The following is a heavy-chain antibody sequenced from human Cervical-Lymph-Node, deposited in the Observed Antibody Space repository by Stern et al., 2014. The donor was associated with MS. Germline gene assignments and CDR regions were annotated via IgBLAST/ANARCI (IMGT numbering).Heavy chain of an antibody. CDR3: THSLHGDYYDAFDT. J-gene: IGHJ3*02. CDR2: IYWDDEK. V-gene: IGHV2-5*02. Sequence: QVTLRESGPTLVKATQPLTLTCTFSGFALRNSGVSVAWIRQPPGKALEWLAVIYWDDEKRYSPSLKSRHSITKDASESQVVLTMTNMDPVDTATYYCTHSLHGDYYDAFDTWGQGTMVTVSS. CDR1: GFALRNSGVS. D-gene: IGHD4-17*01.